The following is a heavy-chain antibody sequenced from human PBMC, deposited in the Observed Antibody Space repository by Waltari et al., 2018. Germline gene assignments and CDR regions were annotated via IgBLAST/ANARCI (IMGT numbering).Heavy chain of an antibody. D-gene: IGHD3-22*01. CDR2: IYARGST. V-gene: IGHV4-61*02. J-gene: IGHJ6*02. CDR3: ASGYYDSSAYPLVHYGMDV. CDR1: GGSISSGSFY. Sequence: QVQLQESGPGLVKPSQTLSLTCTVSGGSISSGSFYWSWIRQPAGKGLEWIGRIYARGSTKYNPSLNSRVIISVDTSMNQFSLKLSSVTAADTAVYYCASGYYDSSAYPLVHYGMDVWGQGTTVTVSS.